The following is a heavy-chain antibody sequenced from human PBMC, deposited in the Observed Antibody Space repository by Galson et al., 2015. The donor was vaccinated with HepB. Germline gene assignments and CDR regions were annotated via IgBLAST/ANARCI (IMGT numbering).Heavy chain of an antibody. Sequence: PALVTPTQTLTLTCTFSGFSLSTSGLAVGWVRQPPEKALEWLALIYWDDDKRYSPSLKSRLIITKDTSTNQVVLTMTNMDPVDTATYYCAHSTFFGVANYWGQGILVTVSS. V-gene: IGHV2-5*02. J-gene: IGHJ4*02. D-gene: IGHD3-3*01. CDR3: AHSTFFGVANY. CDR2: IYWDDDK. CDR1: GFSLSTSGLA.